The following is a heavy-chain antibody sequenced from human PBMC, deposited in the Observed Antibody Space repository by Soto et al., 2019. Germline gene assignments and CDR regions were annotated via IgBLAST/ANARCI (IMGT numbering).Heavy chain of an antibody. CDR2: IYHTGNA. V-gene: IGHV4-39*01. J-gene: IGHJ4*02. CDR3: ARRYGGTFDY. Sequence: PSETLSLTCSVSGDSISNSRFYWAWIRQPPGEGLEWIGSIYHTGNAYYNPSLKSRVTISVDTSKNQFSLKLTSVTAADTAVYYCARRYGGTFDYWGQGTLVTVSS. D-gene: IGHD2-15*01. CDR1: GDSISNSRFY.